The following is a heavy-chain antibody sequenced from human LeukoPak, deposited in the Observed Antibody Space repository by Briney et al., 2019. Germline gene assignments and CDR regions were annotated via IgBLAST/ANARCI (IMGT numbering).Heavy chain of an antibody. CDR3: ARESGHIDY. CDR2: ISSSSTKI. CDR1: GFTFTTYS. V-gene: IGHV3-48*01. Sequence: AGGSLRLSCAASGFTFTTYSMNWVRQAPGKGLEWVSYISSSSTKIYYADSVKGRFTISRDNSKNTLYLQMNSLRAEDTAVYYCARESGHIDYWGQGTLVTVSS. D-gene: IGHD3-10*01. J-gene: IGHJ4*02.